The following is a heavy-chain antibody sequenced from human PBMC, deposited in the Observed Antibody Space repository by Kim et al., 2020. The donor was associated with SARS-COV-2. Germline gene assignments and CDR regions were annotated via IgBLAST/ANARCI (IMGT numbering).Heavy chain of an antibody. Sequence: GGSLRLSCAASGFTFSSYAMSWVRQAPGKGLEWVSVIYSGGSSTYYADSVKGRFTISRDNSKNTLYLQMNSLRAEDTAVYYCAKSTGCDYYDSSGCHFDYWGQGTLVTVSS. CDR2: IYSGGSST. D-gene: IGHD3-22*01. CDR1: GFTFSSYA. V-gene: IGHV3-23*03. CDR3: AKSTGCDYYDSSGCHFDY. J-gene: IGHJ4*02.